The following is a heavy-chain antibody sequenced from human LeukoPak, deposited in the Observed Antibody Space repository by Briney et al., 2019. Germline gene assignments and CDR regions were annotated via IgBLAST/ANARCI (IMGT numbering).Heavy chain of an antibody. CDR2: IYYSGST. CDR1: GGSLRTYY. Sequence: SETLSLTCTVSGGSLRTYYWSWIRQPPGKGLEWIGYIYYSGSTNYNPSLKSRVTISVDTSNNQFSLKLSSVTAADTAVYYCARHPSAVAGKTFDCWGQGTLVTVSS. D-gene: IGHD6-19*01. J-gene: IGHJ4*02. V-gene: IGHV4-59*08. CDR3: ARHPSAVAGKTFDC.